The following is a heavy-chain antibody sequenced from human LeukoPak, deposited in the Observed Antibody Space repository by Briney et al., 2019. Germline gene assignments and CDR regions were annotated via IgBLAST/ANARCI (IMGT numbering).Heavy chain of an antibody. D-gene: IGHD4-17*01. Sequence: GGSLRLSCAASGFTFSSYGMHWVRQAPGKGLEWVSAISGSGGSTYYADSVKGRFTISRDNSKNTLYLQMNSLRAEDTAVYYCAKDLGSRSGFYGDYLNYWGQGTLVTVSS. V-gene: IGHV3-23*01. CDR3: AKDLGSRSGFYGDYLNY. CDR2: ISGSGGST. J-gene: IGHJ4*02. CDR1: GFTFSSYG.